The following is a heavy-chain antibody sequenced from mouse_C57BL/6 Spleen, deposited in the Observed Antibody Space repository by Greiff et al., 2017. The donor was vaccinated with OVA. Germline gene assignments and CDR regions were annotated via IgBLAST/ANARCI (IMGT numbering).Heavy chain of an antibody. CDR3: ARGGYSNYHWFAY. CDR2: ISDGGSYT. V-gene: IGHV5-4*01. J-gene: IGHJ3*01. CDR1: GFTFSSYA. D-gene: IGHD2-5*01. Sequence: EVQLVESGGGLVKPGGSLKLSCAASGFTFSSYAMSWVRQTPEKRLEWVATISDGGSYTYYPDNVKGRFTISRDNAKNNLYLQMSHPKSEDTAMYYCARGGYSNYHWFAYWGQGTLVTVSA.